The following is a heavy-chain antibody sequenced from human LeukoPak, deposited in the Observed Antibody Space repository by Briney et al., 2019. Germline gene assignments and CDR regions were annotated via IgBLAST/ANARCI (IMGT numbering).Heavy chain of an antibody. Sequence: SETLSLTCNVSGYPISRNYHWGWIRQPPGKGLEWIGTIYHTGSTYYSPSLKSRVTISVDTSKNQFSLKLSSVTAADTAVYYCARTTEAHSWRTRYYDYYMDVWGKGTTVTVSS. CDR3: ARTTEAHSWRTRYYDYYMDV. J-gene: IGHJ6*03. D-gene: IGHD6-13*01. CDR1: GYPISRNYH. CDR2: IYHTGST. V-gene: IGHV4-38-2*02.